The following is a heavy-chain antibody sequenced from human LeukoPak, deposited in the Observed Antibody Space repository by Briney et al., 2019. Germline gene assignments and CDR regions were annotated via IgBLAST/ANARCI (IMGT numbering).Heavy chain of an antibody. Sequence: SETLSLTCTVSGGSISSYYWSWIRQPPGKGLEYIGYIYYSGSTNYNPSLKSRLTISVDTSKNQFSLKLSSVTAADTAVYYCARETSQKGAHYMDVWGKGTTVTISS. CDR1: GGSISSYY. V-gene: IGHV4-59*01. D-gene: IGHD3-16*01. CDR2: IYYSGST. J-gene: IGHJ6*03. CDR3: ARETSQKGAHYMDV.